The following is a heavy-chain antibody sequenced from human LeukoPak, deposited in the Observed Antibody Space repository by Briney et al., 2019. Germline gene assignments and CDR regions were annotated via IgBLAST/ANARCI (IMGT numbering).Heavy chain of an antibody. V-gene: IGHV3-53*01. CDR2: IYSGGST. CDR1: GFTFSSYA. D-gene: IGHD2-15*01. CDR3: ARKDIVTGGWFDP. J-gene: IGHJ5*02. Sequence: GGSLRLSCAASGFTFSSYAMSWVRQAPGKGLEWVSVIYSGGSTYYADSVKGRFTISRDNSKNTLYLQMNSLRAEDTAVYYCARKDIVTGGWFDPWGQGTLVTVSS.